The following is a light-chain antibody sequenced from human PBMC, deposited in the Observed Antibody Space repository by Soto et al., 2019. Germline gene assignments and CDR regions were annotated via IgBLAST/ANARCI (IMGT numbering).Light chain of an antibody. Sequence: QSALTQPASVSGSPGQSITISCTGTSSDVGAYSYVSWYQQHPGKAHKLIIYEVSSRPSGVSSRFSGSKSGNTASLTISGLQAENEADYYCSSFERSGTRVIGGGTKVTVL. V-gene: IGLV2-14*01. J-gene: IGLJ2*01. CDR3: SSFERSGTRV. CDR1: SSDVGAYSY. CDR2: EVS.